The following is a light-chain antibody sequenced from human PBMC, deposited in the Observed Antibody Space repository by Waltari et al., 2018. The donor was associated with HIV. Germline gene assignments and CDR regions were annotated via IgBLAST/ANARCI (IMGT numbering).Light chain of an antibody. Sequence: EIVMTQSRATLSVSPGERVTLSCMASQSITTNSAWYQQKPGQAPSLLIHDASIRATDIPARVSGSGSGTGFTLTISSLQSEAVATYYCQQHHRLWTFGQGTKVEIK. CDR2: DAS. CDR1: QSITTN. CDR3: QQHHRLWT. J-gene: IGKJ1*01. V-gene: IGKV3-15*01.